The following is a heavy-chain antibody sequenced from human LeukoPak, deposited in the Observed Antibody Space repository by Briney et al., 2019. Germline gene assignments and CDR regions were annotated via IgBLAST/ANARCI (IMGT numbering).Heavy chain of an antibody. CDR2: IWYDGSNK. D-gene: IGHD5-18*01. CDR1: GFTFSSYG. CDR3: ARDGCSYGFNRPNWFDP. V-gene: IGHV3-33*01. J-gene: IGHJ5*02. Sequence: PGRSLRLSCAASGFTFSSYGMHWVRQAPGKGLEWVAVIWYDGSNKYYADSVKGRFTISRDNSKNTLYLQMNSLRAEDTAVYYCARDGCSYGFNRPNWFDPWGQGTLVTVSS.